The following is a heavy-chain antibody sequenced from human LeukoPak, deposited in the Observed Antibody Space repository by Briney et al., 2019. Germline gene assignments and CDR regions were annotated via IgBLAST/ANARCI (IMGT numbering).Heavy chain of an antibody. Sequence: ASVKVSCKASGYTFTSYGISWVRQAPGQGLEWMGWISAYNGNTNYAQKLQGRVTMTTDTSTSTAYMELRSLRSDDTAVYYCARRGFPFYYYYGMDVWGRGTTVTVSS. CDR2: ISAYNGNT. CDR3: ARRGFPFYYYYGMDV. V-gene: IGHV1-18*01. CDR1: GYTFTSYG. J-gene: IGHJ6*02.